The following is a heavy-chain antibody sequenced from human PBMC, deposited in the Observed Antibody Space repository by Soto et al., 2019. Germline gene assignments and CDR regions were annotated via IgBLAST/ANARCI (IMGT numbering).Heavy chain of an antibody. D-gene: IGHD3-9*01. CDR3: ATDVRYFDSALDY. J-gene: IGHJ4*02. V-gene: IGHV1-69*08. CDR1: GGITSSYT. CDR2: IVPMINKV. Sequence: GASVKVSCKASGGITSSYTISWVRQSPGQGLEWMGNIVPMINKVDYAQNFQGRFTITADKSTRTAYMELSSLRSEDTAVYYCATDVRYFDSALDYWGQGTLVTVSS.